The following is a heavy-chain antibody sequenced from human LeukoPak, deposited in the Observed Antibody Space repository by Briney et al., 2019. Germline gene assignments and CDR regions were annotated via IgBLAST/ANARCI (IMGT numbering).Heavy chain of an antibody. V-gene: IGHV4-61*02. D-gene: IGHD3-16*02. CDR1: GGSIRSGSYH. Sequence: PSETLSLTCTVSGGSIRSGSYHWSWIRQSAGKGLEWIGRIYTNGSTNYNPSLKSRVTISVDTSKNQFPLKLNSVTAADTAVYYCARGGDYIWGTYRPFDYWGQGTLVTVSS. CDR3: ARGGDYIWGTYRPFDY. J-gene: IGHJ4*02. CDR2: IYTNGST.